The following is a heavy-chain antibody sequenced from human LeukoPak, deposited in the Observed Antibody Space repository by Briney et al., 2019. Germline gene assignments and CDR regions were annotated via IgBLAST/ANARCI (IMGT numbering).Heavy chain of an antibody. J-gene: IGHJ6*02. V-gene: IGHV1-8*01. CDR1: GYTFTSYD. CDR2: MNPNSGNT. Sequence: ASVRVSCKASGYTFTSYDINWVRQATGQGLEWVGWMNPNSGNTGYAQRFQGRVTMTRNTSVSTAYMEVSSLTSEDTAVYYCARGEQYCTNGVCPPSAYGMDVWGQGTTVTVSS. D-gene: IGHD2-8*01. CDR3: ARGEQYCTNGVCPPSAYGMDV.